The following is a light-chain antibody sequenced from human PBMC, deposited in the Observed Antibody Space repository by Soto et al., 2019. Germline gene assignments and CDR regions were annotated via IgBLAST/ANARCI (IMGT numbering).Light chain of an antibody. V-gene: IGLV2-8*01. J-gene: IGLJ2*01. CDR3: SSFTISRNTVI. CDR2: EVS. CDR1: SSDIGGHNF. Sequence: QSALTQPPSASGSPGQSVAISCTGTSSDIGGHNFVSWYQQLPGKAPKALIYEVSKRASGVPDRFSGSKSGNTASLTVTGLQADDEADYYCSSFTISRNTVIFGGGTQLTVL.